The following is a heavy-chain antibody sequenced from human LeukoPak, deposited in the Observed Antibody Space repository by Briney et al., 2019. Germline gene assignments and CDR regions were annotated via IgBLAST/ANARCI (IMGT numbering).Heavy chain of an antibody. CDR3: ARVTEGATGS. Sequence: PSETLSLTCTVSGGSISSSSYYWGWIRQPPGKGLEWIGSIYYSGSTYYNPSLKSRVTISVDTSKNQFSLKLSSVTAADTAVYYCARVTEGATGSWGQGTLVTVSS. CDR2: IYYSGST. D-gene: IGHD1-26*01. J-gene: IGHJ5*02. CDR1: GGSISSSSYY. V-gene: IGHV4-39*07.